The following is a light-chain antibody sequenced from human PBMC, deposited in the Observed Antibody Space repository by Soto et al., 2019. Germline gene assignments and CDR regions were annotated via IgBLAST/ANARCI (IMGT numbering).Light chain of an antibody. V-gene: IGLV2-14*01. Sequence: QSALTQPASVSASPGQSITISCTGTSSDVGAYNYVSWYQQHPGKAPKLMIYEVSNRPSGVSNRFSGSKSGSTASLTISGRQAEDEDDYYCSSYTSSSTLAYVFGTGTKLTVL. CDR3: SSYTSSSTLAYV. CDR2: EVS. J-gene: IGLJ1*01. CDR1: SSDVGAYNY.